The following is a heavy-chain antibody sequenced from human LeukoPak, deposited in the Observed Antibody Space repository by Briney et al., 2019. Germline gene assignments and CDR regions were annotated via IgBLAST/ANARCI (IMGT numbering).Heavy chain of an antibody. CDR3: ARGHSSGRGYFDY. Sequence: SETLSLTCAVYGGSFSGYYWSLIRQPPGKGLEWIGEINHSGSTNYNPSLKSRVTISVDTSKNQFSLKLSSVTAADTAVYYCARGHSSGRGYFDYWGQGTLVTVSS. D-gene: IGHD6-19*01. V-gene: IGHV4-34*01. J-gene: IGHJ4*02. CDR1: GGSFSGYY. CDR2: INHSGST.